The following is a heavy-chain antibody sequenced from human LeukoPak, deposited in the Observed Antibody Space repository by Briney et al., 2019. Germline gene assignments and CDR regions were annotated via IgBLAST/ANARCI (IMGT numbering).Heavy chain of an antibody. V-gene: IGHV1-69*05. CDR2: IIPIFGTA. CDR1: GGTFSSYA. Sequence: ASVKVSCKASGGTFSSYAISWVRQAPGQGLEWMGGIIPIFGTANYAQKFQGRVTITTDESTGTAYMELSSLRSEDTAVYYCATEQWLARGYFDYWGQGTLVTVSS. CDR3: ATEQWLARGYFDY. D-gene: IGHD6-19*01. J-gene: IGHJ4*02.